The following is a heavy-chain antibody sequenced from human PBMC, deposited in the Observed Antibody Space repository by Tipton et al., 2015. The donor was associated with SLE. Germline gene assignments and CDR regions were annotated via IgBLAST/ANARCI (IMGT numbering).Heavy chain of an antibody. V-gene: IGHV4-59*11. D-gene: IGHD6-19*01. J-gene: IGHJ5*02. CDR1: GGSISSHY. Sequence: LRLSCTVSGGSISSHYWSWIRQPPGKGLEWIGYIYYSGSTNYNPSLKSRVTISVDTSKNQFSLKLSSVTAADTAVYYCARLQIAVAGTGFDPWGQGTLVTVSS. CDR2: IYYSGST. CDR3: ARLQIAVAGTGFDP.